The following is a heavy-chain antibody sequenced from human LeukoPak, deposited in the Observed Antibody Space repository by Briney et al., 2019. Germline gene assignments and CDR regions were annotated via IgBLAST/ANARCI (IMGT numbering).Heavy chain of an antibody. V-gene: IGHV4-34*01. CDR3: ARGDGDYGAGYFDY. D-gene: IGHD4-17*01. CDR2: INHSGST. Sequence: SETLSLTCAVYGGSFNGYYWSWIRQPPGKGLEWIGEINHSGSTNYNPSLKSRVTISVDTSKNQFSLKLSSVTAADTAVYYCARGDGDYGAGYFDYWGQGTLVTVSS. CDR1: GGSFNGYY. J-gene: IGHJ4*02.